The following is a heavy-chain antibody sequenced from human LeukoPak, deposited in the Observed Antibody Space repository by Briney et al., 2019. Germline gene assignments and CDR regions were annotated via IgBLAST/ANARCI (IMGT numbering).Heavy chain of an antibody. J-gene: IGHJ4*02. V-gene: IGHV3-7*01. CDR2: VKQGGSEK. CDR1: GFTFSSYA. CDR3: ASLDTALLNSAY. D-gene: IGHD5-18*01. Sequence: PGGSLRLSCAASGFTFSSYAMHWVRQAPGKGLEWVAMVKQGGSEKYYVDSVRGRFTISRDDAKNSLYLQMNSLRAEDTAVYYCASLDTALLNSAYWGQGTLVTVSS.